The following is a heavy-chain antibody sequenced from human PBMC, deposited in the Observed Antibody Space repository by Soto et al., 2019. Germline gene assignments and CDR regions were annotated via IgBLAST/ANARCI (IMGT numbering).Heavy chain of an antibody. CDR1: GGTFSSYA. Sequence: SVKVSCKASGGTFSSYAISWVRQAPGQGLEWMGGIIPIFGTANYAQKFQGRVTITADESTSTAYMELSSLRSEDTAVYYCARGDSGYDSFVVRFDYWGQGTLVTVSS. V-gene: IGHV1-69*13. CDR2: IIPIFGTA. J-gene: IGHJ4*02. CDR3: ARGDSGYDSFVVRFDY. D-gene: IGHD5-12*01.